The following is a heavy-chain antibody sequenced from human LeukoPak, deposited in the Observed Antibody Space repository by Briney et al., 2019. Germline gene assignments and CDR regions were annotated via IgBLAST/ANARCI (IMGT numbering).Heavy chain of an antibody. CDR1: GYTFTSYG. Sequence: ASVKVSCKASGYTFTSYGISWVRQAPGQGLEWMGWISAYNGNTNYAQKLQGRVTVTTDTSTSTAYMELRSLRSDDTAVYYCARDSITMVRGVIPNDYWGQGTLVTVSS. CDR2: ISAYNGNT. CDR3: ARDSITMVRGVIPNDY. D-gene: IGHD3-10*01. J-gene: IGHJ4*02. V-gene: IGHV1-18*01.